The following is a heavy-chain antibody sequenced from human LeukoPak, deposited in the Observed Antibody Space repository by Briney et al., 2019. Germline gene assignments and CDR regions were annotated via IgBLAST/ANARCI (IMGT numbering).Heavy chain of an antibody. D-gene: IGHD1-26*01. CDR1: GFTFSSYE. J-gene: IGHJ6*03. CDR2: ISSSGSTI. Sequence: PGGSLRLSCAASGFTFSSYEMNWVRQAPGKGLEWVSYISSSGSTIYYADSVKGRFTISRDNAKNSLYLQMNSLRAEDTAVYYCASAYSSSIYYYYYMDVWGKGTTVTVSS. V-gene: IGHV3-48*03. CDR3: ASAYSSSIYYYYYMDV.